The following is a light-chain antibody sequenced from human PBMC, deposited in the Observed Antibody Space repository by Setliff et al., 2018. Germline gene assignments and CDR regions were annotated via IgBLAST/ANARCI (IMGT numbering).Light chain of an antibody. J-gene: IGLJ1*01. V-gene: IGLV2-14*03. CDR2: DVT. CDR1: TRDVGSYDF. Sequence: QSVLTQPASVSGSPGQSITISCIGSTRDVGSYDFVSWYQQHPGKAPKLIIYDVTGGPSGVSDRFSGSKSGNTASLTISGLQAEDEADYYCSSYTNSNTEVFGTGTKGTVL. CDR3: SSYTNSNTEV.